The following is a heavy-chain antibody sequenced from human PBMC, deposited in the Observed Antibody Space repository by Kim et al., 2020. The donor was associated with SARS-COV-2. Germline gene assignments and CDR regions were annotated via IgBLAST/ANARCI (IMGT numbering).Heavy chain of an antibody. J-gene: IGHJ5*02. V-gene: IGHV3-7*03. Sequence: GGSLRLSCAASGFTFSSYWMSWVRQAPGKGLEWVANIKQDGSEKYYVDSAKGRFTISRDNAKNSLYLQMNSLRAEDTAVYYCARVSYGDYLNWFDPWGQGTLVTVSS. CDR3: ARVSYGDYLNWFDP. CDR2: IKQDGSEK. D-gene: IGHD4-17*01. CDR1: GFTFSSYW.